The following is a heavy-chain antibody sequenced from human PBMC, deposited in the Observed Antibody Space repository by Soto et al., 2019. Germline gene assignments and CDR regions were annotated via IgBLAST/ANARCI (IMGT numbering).Heavy chain of an antibody. CDR3: ARAINHLKEWYYDFWSGYTHSTYYYYMDV. Sequence: SETLCLSCTVSGGSISSSSYYWGWIRPPPGNGLEWIGSIYYSGSTYDNPSLKSRVTISVDTSKNQFSLKLSSVTAADTAVYYCARAINHLKEWYYDFWSGYTHSTYYYYMDVWGKGTTVTLSS. D-gene: IGHD3-3*01. CDR2: IYYSGST. J-gene: IGHJ6*03. CDR1: GGSISSSSYY. V-gene: IGHV4-39*01.